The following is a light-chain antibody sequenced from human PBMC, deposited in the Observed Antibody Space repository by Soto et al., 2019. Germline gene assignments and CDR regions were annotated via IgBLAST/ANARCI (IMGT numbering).Light chain of an antibody. CDR3: QQYNNYSQT. CDR1: QTISRC. Sequence: DIQMTQSPATLSASVGDRVTITCRASQTISRCLAWCQQKAGKAPKLLIYKASSLESGVPSGFSGSGSGTEFTLTISSLQPDEFATSYCQQYNNYSQTFGQGTKVEIK. V-gene: IGKV1-5*03. J-gene: IGKJ1*01. CDR2: KAS.